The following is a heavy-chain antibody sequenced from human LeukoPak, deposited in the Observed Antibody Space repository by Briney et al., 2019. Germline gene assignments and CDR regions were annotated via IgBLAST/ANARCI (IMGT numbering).Heavy chain of an antibody. CDR3: VRDRGTYRPIDY. J-gene: IGHJ4*02. Sequence: GGSLRLSCAASAFSLNAYNMNWVRQAPGKGLEWVSSISYTGTYIYYADSVKGRFTISRDNAQNSLYLQMNSLRAEDTAIYYCVRDRGTYRPIDYWGQGTLITVSS. V-gene: IGHV3-21*04. CDR1: AFSLNAYN. D-gene: IGHD1-26*01. CDR2: ISYTGTYI.